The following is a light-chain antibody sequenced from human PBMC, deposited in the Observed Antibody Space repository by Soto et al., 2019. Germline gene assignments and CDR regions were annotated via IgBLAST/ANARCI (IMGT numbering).Light chain of an antibody. V-gene: IGLV2-14*01. CDR3: SSYTTTKEV. CDR1: SSDVGAYNY. J-gene: IGLJ1*01. Sequence: QSALTQPASVSGSPGQSITISCTGTSSDVGAYNYVSWYQHHPGKAPKLVIYEVSNRPSGLSNRFSGSKSGNTASLTISGLQAEEEDDYFCSSYTTTKEVFGTGTKVTVL. CDR2: EVS.